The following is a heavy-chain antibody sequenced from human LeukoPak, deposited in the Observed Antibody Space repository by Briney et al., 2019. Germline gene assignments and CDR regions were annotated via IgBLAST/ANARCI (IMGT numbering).Heavy chain of an antibody. V-gene: IGHV3-33*08. Sequence: GGSLRLSCAASGFTFSSYAMSWVRQAPGKGLEWLAVIWYDGDKTYYLDSVKGRFTISRDNSKNTLYLQMNSLRAEDTALYYCARDQSGYDFGFDYWGQGTLVTVSS. CDR3: ARDQSGYDFGFDY. CDR1: GFTFSSYA. CDR2: IWYDGDKT. J-gene: IGHJ4*02. D-gene: IGHD5-12*01.